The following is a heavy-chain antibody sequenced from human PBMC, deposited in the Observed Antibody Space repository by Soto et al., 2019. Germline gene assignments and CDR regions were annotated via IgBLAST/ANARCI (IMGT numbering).Heavy chain of an antibody. Sequence: QVQLVESGGGVVQPGRSLRLFCAASGFTFSSYAMHWVRQAPGKGLEWVAVISYDGSNKYYADSVKGRVTSTRDNYKHQLDLQMTRLRAEDTAVYYCASVQVAGPVHDAFDIWGQGTMVTVYS. J-gene: IGHJ3*02. CDR2: ISYDGSNK. CDR3: ASVQVAGPVHDAFDI. V-gene: IGHV3-30-3*01. CDR1: GFTFSSYA. D-gene: IGHD6-19*01.